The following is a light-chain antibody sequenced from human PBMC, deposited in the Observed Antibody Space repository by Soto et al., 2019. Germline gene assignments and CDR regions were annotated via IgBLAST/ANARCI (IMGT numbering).Light chain of an antibody. V-gene: IGLV2-8*01. CDR3: SSYAGANSVV. CDR2: EVS. Sequence: QSALTQPPSASGSPGQSVTISCTGMSSDVGGYTYVSWYQQHPGKAPNLMIYEVSKRPSGVPDRFSGSKSGNTASLTVSGLQDEDEADYYCSSYAGANSVVFGGGTKLTVL. CDR1: SSDVGGYTY. J-gene: IGLJ2*01.